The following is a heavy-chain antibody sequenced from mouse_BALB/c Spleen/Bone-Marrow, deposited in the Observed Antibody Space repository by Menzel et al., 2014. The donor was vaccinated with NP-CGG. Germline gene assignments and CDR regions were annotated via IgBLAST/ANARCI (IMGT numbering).Heavy chain of an antibody. CDR2: INPSNGRT. CDR1: GYTFTGYW. J-gene: IGHJ4*01. CDR3: ARLIYGSSYIVDF. V-gene: IGHV1S81*02. D-gene: IGHD1-1*01. Sequence: QVQLQQSGAELVKPGASVKLSCKAPGYTFTGYWMHWVKQRPGQGPEWIGVINPSNGRTNYNEKFKSMATLTVDKSSSTAYMQLSSLTAEDSAVFYCARLIYGSSYIVDFWGQGTSVTVSS.